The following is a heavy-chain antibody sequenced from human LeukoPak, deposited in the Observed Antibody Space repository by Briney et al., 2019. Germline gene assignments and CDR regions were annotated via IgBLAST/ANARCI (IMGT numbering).Heavy chain of an antibody. CDR1: GGSITSSSYY. CDR3: ARHVNGAVAGNFDY. V-gene: IGHV4-39*01. Sequence: SETLSLTCTVSGGSITSSSYYWAWIRQPPGKGLEWTGSFYYSGGTYYNPSLKSRVTISVDTSKNQFPLKLSSVTAADTAVYYCARHVNGAVAGNFDYWGQGTLVTVSS. CDR2: FYYSGGT. D-gene: IGHD6-19*01. J-gene: IGHJ4*02.